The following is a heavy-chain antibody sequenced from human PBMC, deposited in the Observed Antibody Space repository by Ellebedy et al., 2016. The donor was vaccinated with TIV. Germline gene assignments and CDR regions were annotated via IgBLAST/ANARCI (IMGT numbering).Heavy chain of an antibody. CDR2: ISYDGSQK. D-gene: IGHD2-2*01. V-gene: IGHV3-30*18. CDR1: GFNFNNYG. CDR3: AKDRSPCTSSSCYSGYYDMDV. Sequence: GGSLRLSXAASGFNFNNYGMHWVRQAPGKGLEWVAVISYDGSQKLYVESVQGRFTISRDNPQNMLSLEMNSLRADDTAIYYCAKDRSPCTSSSCYSGYYDMDVWGPGTTVAVSS. J-gene: IGHJ6*02.